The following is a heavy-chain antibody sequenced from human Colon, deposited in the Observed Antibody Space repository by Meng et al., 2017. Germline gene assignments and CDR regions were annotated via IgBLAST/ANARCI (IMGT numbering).Heavy chain of an antibody. Sequence: GESLKISCAASGFSVSSNYITWVRQAPGKGLEWVSLIYSGGSTNYADSVKGRFTISRDNSKNTRYLQMNSLRPEDTAVYYCAGVVSAIFYWGQGTLVTVSS. D-gene: IGHD2-21*02. J-gene: IGHJ4*02. CDR3: AGVVSAIFY. V-gene: IGHV3-66*02. CDR2: IYSGGST. CDR1: GFSVSSNY.